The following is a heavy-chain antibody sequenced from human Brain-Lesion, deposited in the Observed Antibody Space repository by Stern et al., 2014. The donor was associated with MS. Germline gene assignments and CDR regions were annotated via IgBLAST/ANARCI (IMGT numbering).Heavy chain of an antibody. CDR1: GGSVSSTSYA. V-gene: IGHV4-39*01. D-gene: IGHD2-15*01. J-gene: IGHJ5*02. CDR2: IYYSGNT. CDR3: AGEEDIRYCSGGSCTGNWFDP. Sequence: QVQLQESGPGLVKPSETLSLTCTVVGGSVSSTSYAWAWIRQPPGKGLEWIGTIYYSGNTYYSPSLKSRLTLSLDASKNQFSLQLRSVTAADTAVYYCAGEEDIRYCSGGSCTGNWFDPWGQGTLVTVSS.